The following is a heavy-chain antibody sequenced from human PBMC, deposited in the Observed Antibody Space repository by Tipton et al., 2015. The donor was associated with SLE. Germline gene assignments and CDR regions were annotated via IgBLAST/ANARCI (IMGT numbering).Heavy chain of an antibody. Sequence: TLSLTCSVSGGSVSGHYWSWIRQPPGKRLEWIGYIYNIGSTSSNPSLKSRLTLSIDPSKNQFSLKLSSVTAADTAVYYCANGTTTQLDDYFYYHIDVWGKGTTVTVSS. CDR1: GGSVSGHY. J-gene: IGHJ6*03. D-gene: IGHD4-11*01. V-gene: IGHV4-59*02. CDR2: IYNIGST. CDR3: ANGTTTQLDDYFYYHIDV.